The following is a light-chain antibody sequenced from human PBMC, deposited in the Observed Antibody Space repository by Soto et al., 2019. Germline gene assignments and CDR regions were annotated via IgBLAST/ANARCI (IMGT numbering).Light chain of an antibody. Sequence: EIVMTQSPASLSVSPGESATLSCRASQSVSIYLAWLQQKPGQAPRLLIYGASTRATGVPARFSGSGSGTEFTLTISSLQSEDFAVYYCQQYDNWPLTFAQGTKVEIK. CDR1: QSVSIY. CDR2: GAS. CDR3: QQYDNWPLT. V-gene: IGKV3-15*01. J-gene: IGKJ1*01.